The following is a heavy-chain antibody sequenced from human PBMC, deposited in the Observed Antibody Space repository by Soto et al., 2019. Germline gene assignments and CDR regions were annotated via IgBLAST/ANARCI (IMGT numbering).Heavy chain of an antibody. V-gene: IGHV3-30-3*01. CDR3: ARDPDPF. CDR2: ISYDGSNK. CDR1: GFTFSSYA. J-gene: IGHJ4*02. Sequence: QVQLVESGGGVVQPGRSLRLSCAASGFTFSSYAMHWVRQAPGKGLEWVAVISYDGSNKYYADSVKGRFTISRDNSKNTLYVQMNSLRAEDTAVYYCARDPDPFWGQGTLVTVSS.